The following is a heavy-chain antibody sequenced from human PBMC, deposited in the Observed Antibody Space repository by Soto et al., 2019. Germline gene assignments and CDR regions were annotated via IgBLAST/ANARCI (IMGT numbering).Heavy chain of an antibody. Sequence: GGSLRLSCAASGFTFSRYAMSWVREAPGKGLEWVSAISGSGGSTYYADSVKGRFTISRDNSKNTLYLQMDSLRAEDTAVYYCAKGDIVVVPPNYWGQGTLVTVSS. J-gene: IGHJ4*02. CDR2: ISGSGGST. CDR1: GFTFSRYA. V-gene: IGHV3-23*01. CDR3: AKGDIVVVPPNY. D-gene: IGHD2-15*01.